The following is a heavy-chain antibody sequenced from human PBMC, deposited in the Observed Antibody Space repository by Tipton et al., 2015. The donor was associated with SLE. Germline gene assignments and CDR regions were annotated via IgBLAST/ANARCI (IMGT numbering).Heavy chain of an antibody. CDR1: GFTFSNAW. D-gene: IGHD6-13*01. Sequence: SLRLSCAASGFTFSNAWMSWVRQAPGKGLEWVGRIKSKTDGGTTDYAAPVKGRFTISRDDSKNTLYLQMNSLRAEDTAVYYCAKDQRIAAAGTVVYWGQGTLVTVSS. CDR2: IKSKTDGGTT. V-gene: IGHV3-15*01. J-gene: IGHJ4*02. CDR3: AKDQRIAAAGTVVY.